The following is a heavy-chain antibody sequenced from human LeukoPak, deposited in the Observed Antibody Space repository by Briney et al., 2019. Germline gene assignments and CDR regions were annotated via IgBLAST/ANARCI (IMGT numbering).Heavy chain of an antibody. CDR3: AMSPLYSKKSHYFDY. J-gene: IGHJ4*02. D-gene: IGHD6-13*01. CDR2: ISAYNGNT. V-gene: IGHV1-18*01. CDR1: GYTFTSYG. Sequence: ASVKVSCKASGYTFTSYGISWVRQAPGQGLEWMGWISAYNGNTNYAQKLQGRVTVTTDTSTSTAYMELRSLSSDDTAVYYCAMSPLYSKKSHYFDYWGQGTLVTVSS.